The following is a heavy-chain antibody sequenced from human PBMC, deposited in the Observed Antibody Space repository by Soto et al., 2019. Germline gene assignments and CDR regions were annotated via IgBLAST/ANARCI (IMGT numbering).Heavy chain of an antibody. V-gene: IGHV1-18*01. Sequence: ASVKVSCKASGYSFTSYGISWVRQAPGQGLEWMGWISAYNGNTKYAQKLQGRVTMTTDTSTSTAYMELRSLRSDDTAVYYCTTDPVTMMVVVPSSGWGQGTLVTVSS. CDR2: ISAYNGNT. CDR1: GYSFTSYG. J-gene: IGHJ4*02. CDR3: TTDPVTMMVVVPSSG. D-gene: IGHD3-22*01.